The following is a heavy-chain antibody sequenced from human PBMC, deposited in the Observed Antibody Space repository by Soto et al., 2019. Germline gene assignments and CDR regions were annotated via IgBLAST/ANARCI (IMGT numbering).Heavy chain of an antibody. CDR3: AKGVPGIAVAGTGYFQH. D-gene: IGHD6-19*01. CDR1: EFPFSSYA. J-gene: IGHJ1*01. CDR2: ISGSGDST. V-gene: IGHV3-23*01. Sequence: AGSMTLTSAASEFPFSSYAMSWVRQAPGKGLEWVSAISGSGDSTYYADSVKGRFTISRDNSKNTLYLQMNSLRAEDTAVYYCAKGVPGIAVAGTGYFQHWGQGTLVTVSS.